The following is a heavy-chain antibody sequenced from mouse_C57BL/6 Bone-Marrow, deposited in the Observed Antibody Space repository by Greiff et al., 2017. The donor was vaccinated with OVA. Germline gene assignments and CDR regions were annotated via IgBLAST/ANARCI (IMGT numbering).Heavy chain of an antibody. J-gene: IGHJ4*01. CDR3: ARRTDAMDY. CDR1: GYTFTSYW. CDR2: IDPSDSYT. Sequence: QVQLQQPGAELVKPGASVKLSCKASGYTFTSYWMQRVKQRPGQGLEWIGEIDPSDSYTNYNQKFKGKATLTVETSSSTAYMQLSSLTSEDSAVYYCARRTDAMDYWGQGTSVTVSS. V-gene: IGHV1-50*01.